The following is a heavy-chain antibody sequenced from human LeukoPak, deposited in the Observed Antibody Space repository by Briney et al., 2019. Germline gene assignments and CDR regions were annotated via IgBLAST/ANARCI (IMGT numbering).Heavy chain of an antibody. CDR2: IYYSGST. CDR1: GGSISSGGYY. D-gene: IGHD3-22*01. J-gene: IGHJ4*02. CDR3: ARESRDYYYDSSGNFDY. Sequence: SQTLSLTCTVSGGSISSGGYYWSWIRQHPGKGLEWIGYIYYSGSTYYNPSLKSRVTISEDTSKNQFSLKLSSVTAADTAVYYCARESRDYYYDSSGNFDYWGQGTLVTVSS. V-gene: IGHV4-31*03.